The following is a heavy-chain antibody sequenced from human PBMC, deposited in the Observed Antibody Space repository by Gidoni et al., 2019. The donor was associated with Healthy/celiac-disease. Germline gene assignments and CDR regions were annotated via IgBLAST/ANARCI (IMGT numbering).Heavy chain of an antibody. J-gene: IGHJ5*02. D-gene: IGHD2-2*01. V-gene: IGHV4-39*01. CDR2: IYYSGST. Sequence: QLQLQESGPGLVKPSETLSLTCTVSSGSISSSSYYWGWIRQPPGKGLEWIGSIYYSGSTYYTPSLKSRVTISVDTSKNQFSLKLSSVTAADTAVYYCARGLDCSSTSCYFHRKAPWFDPWGQGTLVTVSS. CDR1: SGSISSSSYY. CDR3: ARGLDCSSTSCYFHRKAPWFDP.